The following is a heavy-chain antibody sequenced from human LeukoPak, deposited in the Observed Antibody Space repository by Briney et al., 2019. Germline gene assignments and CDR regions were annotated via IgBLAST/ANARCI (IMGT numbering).Heavy chain of an antibody. CDR1: GSIFTNYW. J-gene: IGHJ4*02. CDR3: ARLPVSLTLGGLIGWFDY. D-gene: IGHD3-16*02. V-gene: IGHV5-51*01. Sequence: GESLKISCKGSGSIFTNYWIGWVRQMPGKGLEWMGIIYPDDSDTRYSPSFQGQVTISADKSISTAYLQWSSLKASDSAMYYCARLPVSLTLGGLIGWFDYWGQGTLVTVSS. CDR2: IYPDDSDT.